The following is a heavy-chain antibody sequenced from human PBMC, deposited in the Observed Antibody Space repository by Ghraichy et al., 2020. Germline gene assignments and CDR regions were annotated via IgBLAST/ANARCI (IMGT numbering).Heavy chain of an antibody. CDR3: ARADDSSGYYYGHHVY. CDR2: IYYSGST. J-gene: IGHJ4*02. CDR1: GGSISSNNYY. D-gene: IGHD3-22*01. Sequence: SETLSLTCTVSGGSISSNNYYWGWIRQPPGKGLEWIGSIYYSGSTYYNPSLKSRVTISVDTSNNLFSLKLTSVTAADTAMYYCARADDSSGYYYGHHVYWAQGTLVTVSS. V-gene: IGHV4-39*02.